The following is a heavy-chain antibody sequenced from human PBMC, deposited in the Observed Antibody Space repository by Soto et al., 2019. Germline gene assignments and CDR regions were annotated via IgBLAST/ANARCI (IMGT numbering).Heavy chain of an antibody. V-gene: IGHV1-3*01. CDR1: GYTFTSYA. D-gene: IGHD6-19*01. CDR2: INAGNGNT. CDR3: ARDGYSSGWYPDEYDAFDI. J-gene: IGHJ3*02. Sequence: QVQLVQSGAEVKKPGASVKVSCKASGYTFTSYAMHWVRQAPGQRLEWMGWINAGNGNTKNSQKFQDRVTITRDTSAGTAYMELSSLRSEDTAVYYCARDGYSSGWYPDEYDAFDICGEGTMGTVSS.